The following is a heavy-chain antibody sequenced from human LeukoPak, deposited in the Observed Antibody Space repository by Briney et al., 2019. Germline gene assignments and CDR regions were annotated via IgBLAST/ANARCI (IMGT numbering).Heavy chain of an antibody. V-gene: IGHV4-39*07. CDR1: GGSISSSSYY. CDR2: IYYSGST. CDR3: ARDGAFDI. Sequence: SETLSLTCTVSGGSISSSSYYWGWIRQPPGKGLEWIGSIYYSGSTYYNPSLKSRVTISVDTSKNQFSLKLSSVTAADTAVYYCARDGAFDIWGQGTMVTVSS. J-gene: IGHJ3*02.